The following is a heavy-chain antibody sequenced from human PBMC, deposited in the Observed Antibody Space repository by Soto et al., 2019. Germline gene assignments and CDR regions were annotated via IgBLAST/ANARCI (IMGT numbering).Heavy chain of an antibody. V-gene: IGHV3-30*03. CDR1: GFTFSSYG. Sequence: QVQLVESGGGVVQPGRSLRLSCAASGFTFSSYGMHWVRQAPGKGLEWVAVISYDGSNKYYADSVKGRFTISRDNSKNTLYLQMNSLRAEDTAVYYCASLPGEDTAMVSVYWGQGTLVTVSS. D-gene: IGHD5-18*01. CDR3: ASLPGEDTAMVSVY. J-gene: IGHJ4*02. CDR2: ISYDGSNK.